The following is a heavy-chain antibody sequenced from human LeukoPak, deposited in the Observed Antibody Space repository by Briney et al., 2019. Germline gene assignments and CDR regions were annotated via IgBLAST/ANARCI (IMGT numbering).Heavy chain of an antibody. Sequence: SETLSLTCAGYGGSFSGYYWSWIRQPPGKGLEWIGEINHSGSTNYNPSLKSRVTISVDTSKNQFSLKLSSVTAADTAVYYCARMEAAAGTSYFDYWGQGTLVTVSS. CDR1: GGSFSGYY. CDR2: INHSGST. D-gene: IGHD6-13*01. V-gene: IGHV4-34*01. J-gene: IGHJ4*02. CDR3: ARMEAAAGTSYFDY.